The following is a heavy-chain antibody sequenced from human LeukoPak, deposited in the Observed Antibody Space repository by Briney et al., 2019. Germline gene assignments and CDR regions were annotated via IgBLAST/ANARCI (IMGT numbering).Heavy chain of an antibody. CDR3: AKDQKSSSWYFYYMDV. CDR2: IHGSNNST. CDR1: GFTFSSYT. Sequence: GGSLRLSCAASGFTFSSYTMNWVRQAPGKGLEWVSGIHGSNNSTYYAGSVKGRFTISRDNSKNTLNLQMNSLRAEDTAVYYCAKDQKSSSWYFYYMDVWGKGTTVTVSS. V-gene: IGHV3-23*01. J-gene: IGHJ6*03. D-gene: IGHD6-13*01.